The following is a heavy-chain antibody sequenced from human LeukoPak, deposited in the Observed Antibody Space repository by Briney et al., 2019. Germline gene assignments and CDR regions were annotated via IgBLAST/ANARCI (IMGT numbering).Heavy chain of an antibody. J-gene: IGHJ4*02. CDR1: GGSISSSNW. D-gene: IGHD6-13*01. V-gene: IGHV4-4*02. CDR3: ARVTGYMTEDYFDC. Sequence: SGTLSLTCAVSGGSISSSNWWSWIRQPPGKGLEWIGEIYHSGSTNYNPSLKSRVTISVDTSKNQFSLRLSSVTAADTAVYYCARVTGYMTEDYFDCWGQGTLITVSS. CDR2: IYHSGST.